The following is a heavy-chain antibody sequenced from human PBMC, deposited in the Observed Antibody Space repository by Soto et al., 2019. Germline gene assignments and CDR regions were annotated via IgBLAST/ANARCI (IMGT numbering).Heavy chain of an antibody. D-gene: IGHD3-10*01. J-gene: IGHJ4*02. CDR1: GGSISSYY. V-gene: IGHV4-59*01. CDR2: IYYSGST. CDR3: ARNSAYGSGSYPYCFDY. Sequence: SETLSLTCTVSGGSISSYYWSWIRQPPGKGLEWIGYIYYSGSTNYNPSLKSRVTISVDTSKNQFSLNLSSVTAADTAVYYCARNSAYGSGSYPYCFDYWGQGTLVTVSS.